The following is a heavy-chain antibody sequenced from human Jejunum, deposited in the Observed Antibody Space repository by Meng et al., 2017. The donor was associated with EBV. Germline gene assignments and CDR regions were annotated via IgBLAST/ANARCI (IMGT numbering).Heavy chain of an antibody. CDR1: GGSNRSSNW. Sequence: QGQLQESGPGLVQPSGTLSLTCAVSGGSNRSSNWWSWVRQAPGKGLEWIGEIHHTESTNYNPSLKSRVTISVDKSKNQFSLKLSSVTAADTAVYYCARESYSDSSGYYSLDYWGQGSLVTVSS. V-gene: IGHV4-4*02. J-gene: IGHJ4*02. CDR2: IHHTEST. CDR3: ARESYSDSSGYYSLDY. D-gene: IGHD3-22*01.